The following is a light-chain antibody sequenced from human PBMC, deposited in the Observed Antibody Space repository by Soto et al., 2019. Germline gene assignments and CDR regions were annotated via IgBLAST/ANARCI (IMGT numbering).Light chain of an antibody. CDR2: GAS. CDR1: QSVGSN. CDR3: QQYTVWPFT. J-gene: IGKJ4*01. V-gene: IGKV3D-15*01. Sequence: TGMTQSPDILSVSPGEGATLSCRASQSVGSNLAWYQQKPGQAPRLLIYGASTRATGIPVRFSGSGSGTEFTLTISSLQSEDFALYYCQQYTVWPFTFGGGTKVDI.